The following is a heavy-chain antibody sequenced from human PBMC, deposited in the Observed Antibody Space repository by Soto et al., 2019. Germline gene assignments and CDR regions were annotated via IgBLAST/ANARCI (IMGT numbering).Heavy chain of an antibody. CDR1: GFTFSSYA. CDR2: IGGAGRST. J-gene: IGHJ4*02. V-gene: IGHV3-23*01. Sequence: GGSLRLSCAASGFTFSSYAMSWVRQAPGKGLEWVSGIGGAGRSTYYVDSVKGRFTISRDNSKNTLYLQMNSPRADDTAVYYWAKAFYSCRRGVCDVGTFDYWGQGVLVTVSS. CDR3: AKAFYSCRRGVCDVGTFDY. D-gene: IGHD2-21*01.